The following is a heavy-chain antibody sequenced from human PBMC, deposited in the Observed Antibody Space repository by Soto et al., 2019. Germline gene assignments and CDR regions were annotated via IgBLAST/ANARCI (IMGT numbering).Heavy chain of an antibody. Sequence: PSETLSLTCTVSRGSVSSGTYYWSWIRQPPGKGLEWVGHIYYSGSTSYNPSLTRRVTMLVDTSKNQFSLKVSSVTAADTAVYYCARSFGVVFADGIDVWDQVTLITV. D-gene: IGHD3-3*01. CDR3: ARSFGVVFADGIDV. CDR2: IYYSGST. CDR1: RGSVSSGTYY. J-gene: IGHJ3*01. V-gene: IGHV4-61*01.